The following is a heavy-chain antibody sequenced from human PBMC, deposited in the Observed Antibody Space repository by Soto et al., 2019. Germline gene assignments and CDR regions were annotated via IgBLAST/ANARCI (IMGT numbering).Heavy chain of an antibody. CDR1: GGSFSGYY. CDR3: ARGSPRITFAFDI. J-gene: IGHJ3*02. CDR2: INHSGST. Sequence: SETLSLTCAVYGGSFSGYYWSWIRQPPGKGLEWIGEINHSGSTNYNPSLKSRVTISVDTSKNQFSLKLSSVTAADTAVYYCARGSPRITFAFDIWGQGTMVTVSS. V-gene: IGHV4-34*01. D-gene: IGHD3-10*01.